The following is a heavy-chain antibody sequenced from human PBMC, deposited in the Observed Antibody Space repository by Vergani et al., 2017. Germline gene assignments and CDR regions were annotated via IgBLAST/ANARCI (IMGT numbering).Heavy chain of an antibody. J-gene: IGHJ4*01. CDR3: ARAYGRYDWFDY. CDR1: GFIFSTYA. CDR2: ISASGAPT. Sequence: EVQLLESGGGLVQPGGSLRLSCAASGFIFSTYAMSWVRQAPGKGLEWVSDISASGAPTYYADSVKGRITISRENSKNTLYLQMNSLRVEDTAVYYGARAYGRYDWFDYWGQRTLVTVSS. D-gene: IGHD1-20*01. V-gene: IGHV3-23*01.